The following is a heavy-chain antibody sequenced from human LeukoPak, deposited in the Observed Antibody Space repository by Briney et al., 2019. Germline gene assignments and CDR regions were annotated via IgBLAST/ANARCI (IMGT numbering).Heavy chain of an antibody. CDR3: ARDGYCSSTGCSAYFFDS. Sequence: PGGSLRLSGAASGFTFSSYAMHWVRKAPGKGLHWVAVISYDGSNKYYADSVKGRFTISRDNSKNTLYLQLNSLRHKDTALYYCARDGYCSSTGCSAYFFDSWGQGTLVTVSS. CDR1: GFTFSSYA. V-gene: IGHV3-30-3*01. D-gene: IGHD2-2*03. J-gene: IGHJ4*02. CDR2: ISYDGSNK.